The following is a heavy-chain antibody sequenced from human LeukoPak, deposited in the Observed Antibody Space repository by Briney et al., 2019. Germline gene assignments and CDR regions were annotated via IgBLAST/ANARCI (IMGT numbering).Heavy chain of an antibody. CDR3: AGAAYNWNDYYYYGMDV. CDR2: IFPILGIA. J-gene: IGHJ6*02. D-gene: IGHD1-20*01. CDR1: GGTFSSYT. V-gene: IGHV1-69*02. Sequence: SVKVSCKASGGTFSSYTISWVRQAPGQGLEWMGRIFPILGIANYAQKFQGRVTITADKSTSTAYMELSSLRSEDTAVHYCAGAAYNWNDYYYYGMDVWGQGTTVTVSS.